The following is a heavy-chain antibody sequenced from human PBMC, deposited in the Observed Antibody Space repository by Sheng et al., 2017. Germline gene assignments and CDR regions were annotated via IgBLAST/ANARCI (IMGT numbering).Heavy chain of an antibody. J-gene: IGHJ4*02. CDR1: VATSVVEVIT. V-gene: IGHV4-39*01. D-gene: IGHD1-26*01. CDR3: AGLLGDTTWDTFDY. Sequence: QLQLQESGPGLVKASETLSLTCTVSVATSVVEVITGAGFASPRGKGLEWIGSIYYSGTTYYNPSLKSRVHHVRDTSRNQFSLRLGFVTAADTAVYYCAGLLGDTTWDTFDYWGQGTLVTVSS. CDR2: IYYSGTT.